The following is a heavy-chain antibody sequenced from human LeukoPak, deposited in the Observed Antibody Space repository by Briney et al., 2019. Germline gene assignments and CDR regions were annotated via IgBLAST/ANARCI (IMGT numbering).Heavy chain of an antibody. D-gene: IGHD3-22*01. V-gene: IGHV3-23*01. J-gene: IGHJ4*02. Sequence: GGSLRLSCAASGFTFSSYAMSWVRQAPGKGLERGSAISGSGGSTYYADSVKGRFTISRDHSKNTLYLQMNSLRAEDTAVYYCAIVITTFPDFDYWGQGTLVTVSS. CDR3: AIVITTFPDFDY. CDR2: ISGSGGST. CDR1: GFTFSSYA.